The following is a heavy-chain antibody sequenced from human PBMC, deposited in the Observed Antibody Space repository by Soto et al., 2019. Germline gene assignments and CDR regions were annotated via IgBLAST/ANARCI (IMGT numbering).Heavy chain of an antibody. CDR2: INPRTGST. V-gene: IGHV1-46*01. J-gene: IGHJ2*01. CDR1: GYSFPNYC. D-gene: IGHD2-15*01. Sequence: VQLVQSGAEVKKPGTSVKGSCKAAGYSFPNYCMYCVRQAPGQGLEWMGMINPRTGSTRYAQKVQYRLTLTRDTSTTTVYMELRTLISYDTAVYYCASDGGLLTASWHYDLWGPGTLVTVSS. CDR3: ASDGGLLTASWHYDL.